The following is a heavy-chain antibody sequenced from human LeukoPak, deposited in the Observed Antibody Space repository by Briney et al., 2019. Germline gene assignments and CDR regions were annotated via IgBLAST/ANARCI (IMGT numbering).Heavy chain of an antibody. D-gene: IGHD3-10*01. Sequence: ASVKVTCKASGYTFTGYYMRWVRQAPGQGLEWMGWINPNSGGTNYAQKFQGRVTMTRDTSISTAYMELSRLRSDDTAVYYCARAFGWVSAFDYWGQGTLVTVSS. J-gene: IGHJ4*02. CDR3: ARAFGWVSAFDY. CDR2: INPNSGGT. V-gene: IGHV1-2*02. CDR1: GYTFTGYY.